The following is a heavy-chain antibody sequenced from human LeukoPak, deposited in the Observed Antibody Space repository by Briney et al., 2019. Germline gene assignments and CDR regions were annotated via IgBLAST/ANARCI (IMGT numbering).Heavy chain of an antibody. D-gene: IGHD2/OR15-2a*01. CDR3: AKSLSPPDASGI. CDR1: GFTFDEYA. J-gene: IGHJ3*02. V-gene: IGHV3-43*02. Sequence: PGGSLRLSCAAPGFTFDEYAMNWVRQAPGKGLEWVSLISGDGGVTYYADSVKGRFTISRDNSKNSLYLQMNSLRPEDTALYYCAKSLSPPDASGIWGQGTMVTVSS. CDR2: ISGDGGVT.